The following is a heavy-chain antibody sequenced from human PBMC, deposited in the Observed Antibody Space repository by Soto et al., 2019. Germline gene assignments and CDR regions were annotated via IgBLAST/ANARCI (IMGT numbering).Heavy chain of an antibody. CDR2: ISYDGSNK. CDR1: GFTFSSYG. Sequence: GGSLRLSCAASGFTFSSYGMHWVRQAPGKGLEWVAVISYDGSNKYYADSVKGRFTISRDNSKNTLYLQMNSLRAEDTAVYYCAKPRERREWYFDYWGQGALVPVSS. CDR3: AKPRERREWYFDY. J-gene: IGHJ4*02. V-gene: IGHV3-30*18. D-gene: IGHD3-3*01.